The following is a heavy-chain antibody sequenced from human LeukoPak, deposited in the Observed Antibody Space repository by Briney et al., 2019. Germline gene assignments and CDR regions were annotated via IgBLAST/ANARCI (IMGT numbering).Heavy chain of an antibody. J-gene: IGHJ3*02. V-gene: IGHV3-48*03. D-gene: IGHD2-15*01. Sequence: GGSLRLSCAASGFTLRTYEMTWVRQAPGKGLEWISFIPSSGSPTFYADSVKGRFTIFRDTAKNSLFLQMNNLRGEDTAVYYCARDISSSTRAFDIWGQGTMVTVS. CDR1: GFTLRTYE. CDR3: ARDISSSTRAFDI. CDR2: IPSSGSPT.